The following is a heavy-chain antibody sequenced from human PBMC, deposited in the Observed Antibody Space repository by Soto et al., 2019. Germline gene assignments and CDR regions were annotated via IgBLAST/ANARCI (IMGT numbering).Heavy chain of an antibody. D-gene: IGHD6-13*01. CDR2: ISGSGGSI. CDR3: ARVAPEYSSTPRRFDF. Sequence: EVQLLESGGGLVQPGGSLRLSCAASGFTFGIYAMSWVRQAPGKGLEWVSSISGSGGSIYYAHSVKGRFTISRVKTKNTLDLQMNSLRAEDTAVYHCARVAPEYSSTPRRFDFWGQGTLVTVPS. J-gene: IGHJ4*02. CDR1: GFTFGIYA. V-gene: IGHV3-23*01.